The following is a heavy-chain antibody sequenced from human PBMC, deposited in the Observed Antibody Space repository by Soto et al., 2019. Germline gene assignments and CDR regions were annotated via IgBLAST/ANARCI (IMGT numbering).Heavy chain of an antibody. D-gene: IGHD3-22*01. J-gene: IGHJ4*02. CDR2: INAGNGNT. CDR1: GYTFTSYA. Sequence: QVQLVQSGAEVKKPGASVKVSCKASGYTFTSYAMHCVRQAPGQRLEWMGWINAGNGNTKYSQKFQGRVTVTRDTSASTAYMELSSLKSDDTAVYYCARSSGYYYVDYWGQGTLVTVSS. V-gene: IGHV1-3*01. CDR3: ARSSGYYYVDY.